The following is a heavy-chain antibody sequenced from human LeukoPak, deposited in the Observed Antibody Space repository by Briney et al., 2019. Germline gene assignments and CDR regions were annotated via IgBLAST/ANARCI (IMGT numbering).Heavy chain of an antibody. CDR2: ISYDGSNK. CDR3: ARQIRGSYGSFDY. CDR1: GFTFSSYA. J-gene: IGHJ4*02. V-gene: IGHV3-30-3*01. Sequence: GGSLRLSCAASGFTFSSYAMHWVRQAPGRGLEWVAVISYDGSNKYYADSVKGRFTISRDNSKNTLYLQMNSLRAEDTAVYYCARQIRGSYGSFDYWGQGTLVTVSS. D-gene: IGHD5-18*01.